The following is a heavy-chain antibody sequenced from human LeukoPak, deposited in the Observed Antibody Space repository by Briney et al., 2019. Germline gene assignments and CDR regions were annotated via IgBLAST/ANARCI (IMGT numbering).Heavy chain of an antibody. V-gene: IGHV1-46*01. D-gene: IGHD3-22*01. CDR3: ASQGDSSGSQFDY. J-gene: IGHJ4*02. Sequence: VASVKVSCKASGYTFTSYYMHWVRQAPGKGLEGMEIINPSGGSTSYAQKFQGRATMTRDTSTSTVYMELSSLRSEDTAVYYCASQGDSSGSQFDYWGQGTLVTVSS. CDR1: GYTFTSYY. CDR2: INPSGGST.